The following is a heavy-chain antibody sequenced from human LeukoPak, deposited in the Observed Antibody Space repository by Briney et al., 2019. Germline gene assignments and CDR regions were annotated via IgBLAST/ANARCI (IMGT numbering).Heavy chain of an antibody. D-gene: IGHD1-26*01. J-gene: IGHJ4*02. V-gene: IGHV1-69*13. Sequence: SVKVSCKASGGTFSSYAISWVRQAPGQGLEWMGGIIPIFGTANYAQKFQGRVTITADESTSTAYMELSSLRSEDTAVYYCARDHGELLISGDYWGQGALVTVSS. CDR3: ARDHGELLISGDY. CDR2: IIPIFGTA. CDR1: GGTFSSYA.